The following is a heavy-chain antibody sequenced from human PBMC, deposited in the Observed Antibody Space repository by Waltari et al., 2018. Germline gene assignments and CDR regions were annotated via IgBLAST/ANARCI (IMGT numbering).Heavy chain of an antibody. D-gene: IGHD3-10*01. Sequence: QVQLQQWGAGLLKPSETLSLTCAVYGGSFSGYYWSWIRQPPGKGLEWIGEINHSGSTNYNPSLKSRVTISVDTSKNQFSLKLSSVTAADTAVYYCARVGMVQGVFPFDYWGQGTLVTVSS. V-gene: IGHV4-34*01. CDR3: ARVGMVQGVFPFDY. J-gene: IGHJ4*02. CDR1: GGSFSGYY. CDR2: INHSGST.